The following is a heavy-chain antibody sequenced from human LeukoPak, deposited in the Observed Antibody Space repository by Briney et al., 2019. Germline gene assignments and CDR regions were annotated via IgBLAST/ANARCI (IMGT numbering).Heavy chain of an antibody. CDR3: AKGLTSNLQRDY. D-gene: IGHD1-14*01. V-gene: IGHV3-23*01. J-gene: IGHJ4*02. Sequence: AGGPLKLSWEASGLPFSSYGMSGVRQPPGKGLEGVSAISGSGGSTYYADSVKGRFTISRDNSKNTLYLQMNSLRAEDTAVYYCAKGLTSNLQRDYWGQGTLVTVSS. CDR1: GLPFSSYG. CDR2: ISGSGGST.